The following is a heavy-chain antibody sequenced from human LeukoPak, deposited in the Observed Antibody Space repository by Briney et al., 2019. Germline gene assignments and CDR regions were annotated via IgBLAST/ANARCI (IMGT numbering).Heavy chain of an antibody. D-gene: IGHD2-2*01. Sequence: PSETLSRTCTVSGGSISSYYWSWIRQPAGKGLEWIGRIYTSGSTNYNPSLKSRVTMSVDTSKNQFSLKLSSVTAADTAVYYCARDGGYCSSTSCYFGSENWFDPWGQGTLVTVSS. J-gene: IGHJ5*02. CDR2: IYTSGST. CDR3: ARDGGYCSSTSCYFGSENWFDP. V-gene: IGHV4-4*07. CDR1: GGSISSYY.